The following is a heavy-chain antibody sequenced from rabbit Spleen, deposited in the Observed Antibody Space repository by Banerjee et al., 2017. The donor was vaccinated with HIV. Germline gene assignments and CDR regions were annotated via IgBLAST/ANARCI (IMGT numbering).Heavy chain of an antibody. J-gene: IGHJ4*01. CDR1: GFSFSSSDY. D-gene: IGHD2-1*01. CDR3: ARGGHADYGGATDL. V-gene: IGHV1S40*01. Sequence: QSLEESGGDLVKPGASLTLTCTASGFSFSSSDYMCWVRLAPGKGLEWIGCIGCGTGNTWYASWAKGRFTISKTSSTTVTLQMTSLTAADTATYFCARGGHADYGGATDLWGPGTLVTVS. CDR2: IGCGTGNT.